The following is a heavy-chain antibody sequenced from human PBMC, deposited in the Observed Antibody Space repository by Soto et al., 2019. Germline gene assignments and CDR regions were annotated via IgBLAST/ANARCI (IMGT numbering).Heavy chain of an antibody. CDR1: GGPLSIYY. J-gene: IGHJ3*02. CDR3: AADQISQDAFDI. V-gene: IGHV4-59*01. Sequence: SKTLSLPCTVSGGPLSIYYWSWIGHRTGKGLERIGYIYYSGSTNYNPSLKSRVTISVDTSKNQFSLKLSSVTAADTAVYYCAADQISQDAFDIWGQGTMVTVSS. CDR2: IYYSGST.